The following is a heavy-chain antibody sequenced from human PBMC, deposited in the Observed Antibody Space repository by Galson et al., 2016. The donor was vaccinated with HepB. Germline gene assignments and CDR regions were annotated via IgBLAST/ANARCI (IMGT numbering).Heavy chain of an antibody. CDR3: AKDSILDD. Sequence: LRLSCAASGFTFSNYAMNWVRQAPGKGPEWVSAISGISDRTYYADSVKDRFTISRDDSKNTLFLQLNSLGAEDTAIYYCAKDSILDDWGQGILVTVSS. V-gene: IGHV3-23*01. CDR2: ISGISDRT. CDR1: GFTFSNYA. J-gene: IGHJ4*02. D-gene: IGHD3-3*01.